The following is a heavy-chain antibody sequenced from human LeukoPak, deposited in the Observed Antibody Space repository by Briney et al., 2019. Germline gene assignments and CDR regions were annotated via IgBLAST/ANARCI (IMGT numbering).Heavy chain of an antibody. CDR1: GGTFSSYA. CDR3: ASGIVATIAIDY. Sequence: ASVKVSCTASGGTFSSYAISWVRQAPGQGLEWMGWINPNSGGTNYPQTFQGRVTMTRDTSISTAYMELSRLRSDDTAVYYCASGIVATIAIDYWGQGTLVTVSS. V-gene: IGHV1-2*02. D-gene: IGHD5-12*01. J-gene: IGHJ4*02. CDR2: INPNSGGT.